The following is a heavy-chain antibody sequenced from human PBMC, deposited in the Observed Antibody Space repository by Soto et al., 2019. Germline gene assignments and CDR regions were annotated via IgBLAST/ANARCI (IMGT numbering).Heavy chain of an antibody. CDR1: GFTVSNNR. D-gene: IGHD3-16*01. J-gene: IGHJ4*02. V-gene: IGHV3-53*01. CDR3: AGRLTTAASLDY. CDR2: VHGGGST. Sequence: GGSLRLSCAASGFTVSNNRMTWVRQAAGKGLELVSFVHGGGSTSYADSVNGRFTISRDNSKNTLYLQMDSLRAEDTAIYYCAGRLTTAASLDYWGRGTLVTVSS.